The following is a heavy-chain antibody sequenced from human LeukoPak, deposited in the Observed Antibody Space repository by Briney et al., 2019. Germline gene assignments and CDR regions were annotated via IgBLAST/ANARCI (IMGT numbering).Heavy chain of an antibody. CDR3: ARHCSIPVAFDY. J-gene: IGHJ4*02. V-gene: IGHV6-1*01. Sequence: SQTLSLTCAIFGDSVSSNSAAWNWIRQSPSRGLEWLGRTYYRSKWYNDYAVSVKSRITINPDTSKNQFSLKLSSVTAADTAVYYCARHCSIPVAFDYWGQGTLVPVSS. CDR2: TYYRSKWYN. D-gene: IGHD6-19*01. CDR1: GDSVSSNSAA.